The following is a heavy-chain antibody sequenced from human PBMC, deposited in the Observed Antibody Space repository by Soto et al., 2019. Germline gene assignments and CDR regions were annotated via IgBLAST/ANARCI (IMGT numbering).Heavy chain of an antibody. CDR3: ARGYGRNFYY. Sequence: QVQLQQWGAGLLKPSETLSLTCAVYGGSFSGCYWDWIRQPPGKGLEWIGEINHRGSSNYNPSLKSRVTISVGTSKNQFSLKLSSVTAADTAVYYCARGYGRNFYYWGQGTLVTVSS. V-gene: IGHV4-34*01. CDR2: INHRGSS. CDR1: GGSFSGCY. J-gene: IGHJ4*02. D-gene: IGHD3-10*01.